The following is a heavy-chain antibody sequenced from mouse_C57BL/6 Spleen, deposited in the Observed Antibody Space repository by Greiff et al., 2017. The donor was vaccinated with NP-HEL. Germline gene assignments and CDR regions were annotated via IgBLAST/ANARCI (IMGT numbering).Heavy chain of an antibody. Sequence: QVQLQQSGAELARPGASVKLSCKASGYTFTSYGISWVKQRTGPGLEWIGEFYPRSGSTYYNEKFKGKAPVTADKCSSTAYKELRSLTAEDSAFYVCARSPPTIVTTRYAMDNWGQGTSVTVSS. D-gene: IGHD2-5*01. CDR3: ARSPPTIVTTRYAMDN. CDR1: GYTFTSYG. J-gene: IGHJ4*01. V-gene: IGHV1-81*01. CDR2: FYPRSGST.